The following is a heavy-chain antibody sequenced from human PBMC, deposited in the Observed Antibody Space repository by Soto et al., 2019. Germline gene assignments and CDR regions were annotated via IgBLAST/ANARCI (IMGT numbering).Heavy chain of an antibody. CDR3: ARDPSVYRGYYDYYDGMDV. D-gene: IGHD2-21*01. V-gene: IGHV1-46*01. J-gene: IGHJ6*02. CDR1: GYTFTSYY. Sequence: ASVKVSCKASGYTFTSYYMHWVRQAPGQGLEWMGIINPSGGSTSYAQKFQGRVTMARDTSTSTVYMELSSLRSEDTAVYYCARDPSVYRGYYDYYDGMDVWGQGTTVTVSS. CDR2: INPSGGST.